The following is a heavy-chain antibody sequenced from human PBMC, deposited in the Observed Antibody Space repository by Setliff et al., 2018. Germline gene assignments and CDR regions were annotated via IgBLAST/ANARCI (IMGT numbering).Heavy chain of an antibody. D-gene: IGHD3-16*02. Sequence: ASVKVSCKASGYTFTGYYMHWVRQAPGQGLEWMGWINPNTGGTNYAQKFQGRVTMTRDASINTAFMHLSSLESDDMAVYYCAREPYDYIWGSYRSPYFDHWGQGALVTVS. CDR1: GYTFTGYY. CDR2: INPNTGGT. V-gene: IGHV1-2*02. CDR3: AREPYDYIWGSYRSPYFDH. J-gene: IGHJ4*02.